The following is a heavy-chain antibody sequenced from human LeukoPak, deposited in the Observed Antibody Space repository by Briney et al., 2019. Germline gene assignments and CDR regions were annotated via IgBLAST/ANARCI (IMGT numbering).Heavy chain of an antibody. CDR2: ISSSGSTI. J-gene: IGHJ6*03. CDR1: GFTFSSYE. Sequence: GGPLRLSCAASGFTFSSYEMNWVRQAPGKGLEWVSYISSSGSTIYYADSVKGRFTISRDNAKNSLYLQMNSLRAEDTAVYYCATSTSRGPYYYYMDVWGKGTTVTVSS. V-gene: IGHV3-48*03. D-gene: IGHD2-2*01. CDR3: ATSTSRGPYYYYMDV.